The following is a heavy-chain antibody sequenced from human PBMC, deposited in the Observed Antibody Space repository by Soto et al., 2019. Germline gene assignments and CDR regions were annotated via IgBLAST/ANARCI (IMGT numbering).Heavy chain of an antibody. J-gene: IGHJ4*02. CDR1: GYTFTSYD. Sequence: ASVKVSCKASGYTFTSYDIYWVRQATGQGLEWMGWMNPNTGNSGYAQKFQGRATMTSDTSISTAHMELSSLRSEDTAVYYCARRAETNGWNGFGADKYYFDFWGQGTLVTVS. V-gene: IGHV1-8*01. CDR3: ARRAETNGWNGFGADKYYFDF. D-gene: IGHD1-1*01. CDR2: MNPNTGNS.